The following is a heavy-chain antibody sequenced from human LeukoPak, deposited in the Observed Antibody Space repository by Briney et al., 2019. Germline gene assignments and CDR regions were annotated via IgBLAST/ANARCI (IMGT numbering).Heavy chain of an antibody. CDR1: GYTFTSYY. V-gene: IGHV1-46*03. J-gene: IGHJ4*02. CDR3: ARWFGTNFDY. Sequence: ASVKVSCKASGYTFTSYYMHWVRQAPGQGLEGVGIINPSGGSTSYAQKFQGRVTMTRDTSTSTVYMELSSLRSEDTAMYYCARWFGTNFDYWGQGTLVTVSS. D-gene: IGHD3-10*01. CDR2: INPSGGST.